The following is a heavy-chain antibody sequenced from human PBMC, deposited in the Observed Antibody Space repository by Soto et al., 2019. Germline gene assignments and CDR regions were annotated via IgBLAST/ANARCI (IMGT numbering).Heavy chain of an antibody. J-gene: IGHJ3*02. CDR2: IHYSGST. D-gene: IGHD1-20*01. CDR3: AKARRYNWNVDPFDI. V-gene: IGHV4-59*01. CDR1: GGSIRGYF. Sequence: SETLSLTCSVSGGSIRGYFWSWIRQPPGKGLEWIGYIHYSGSTNYNPSLKSRVTISVDTSQNQFSLKLDSVTAADTAVYYCAKARRYNWNVDPFDIWGQGTTVTVS.